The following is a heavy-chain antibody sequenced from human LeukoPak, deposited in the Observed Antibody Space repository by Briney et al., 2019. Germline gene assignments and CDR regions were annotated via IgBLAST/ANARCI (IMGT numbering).Heavy chain of an antibody. CDR2: IRYDGSNK. D-gene: IGHD3-9*01. V-gene: IGHV3-30*02. J-gene: IGHJ3*02. Sequence: GGSLRLSCAASGFTFSSYGMHWVRQTPGKGLEWVAFIRYDGSNKYYADSAKGRFTISRDNSKNTLYLQMNSLIAEDTAVYYCARTYYDILTGYRHGAFDIWGQGTMVTVSS. CDR3: ARTYYDILTGYRHGAFDI. CDR1: GFTFSSYG.